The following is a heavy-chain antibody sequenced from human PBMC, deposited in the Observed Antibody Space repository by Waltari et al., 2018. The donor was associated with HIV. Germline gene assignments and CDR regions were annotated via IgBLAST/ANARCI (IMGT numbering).Heavy chain of an antibody. Sequence: QVHLEQWGTGLLRPSETLSLTCAVYGGSFSGYYWRWIRQSPGRGLEWIGEVNHVGPTNHRPSRQGRVTVSVDTSKNQFSLAMRSVTAADTAVYYCARDSAPGLAVDDDDGEFFYYGLDVWGQGTTVTVSS. D-gene: IGHD6-19*01. V-gene: IGHV4-34*01. CDR2: VNHVGPT. J-gene: IGHJ6*01. CDR1: GGSFSGYY. CDR3: ARDSAPGLAVDDDDGEFFYYGLDV.